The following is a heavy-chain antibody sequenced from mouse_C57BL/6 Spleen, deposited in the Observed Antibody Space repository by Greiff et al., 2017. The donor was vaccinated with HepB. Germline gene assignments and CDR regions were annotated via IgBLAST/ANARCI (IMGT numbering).Heavy chain of an antibody. J-gene: IGHJ4*01. CDR1: GFSLTSYA. V-gene: IGHV2-9-1*01. CDR2: IWTGGGT. CDR3: APHYYGSSYDYAMDY. D-gene: IGHD1-1*01. Sequence: VKLVESGPGLVAPSQSLSITCTVSGFSLTSYAISWVRQPPGKGLEWLGVIWTGGGTNYNSALKSRLSISKDNSKSQVFLKMSSLQTDDTARYYCAPHYYGSSYDYAMDYWGQGTSVTVSS.